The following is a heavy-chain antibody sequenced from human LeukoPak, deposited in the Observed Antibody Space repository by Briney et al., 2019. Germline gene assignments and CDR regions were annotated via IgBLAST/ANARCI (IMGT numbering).Heavy chain of an antibody. V-gene: IGHV1-18*01. J-gene: IGHJ4*02. CDR2: ISGYNGNT. Sequence: ASVKVSCKTSGYTFTSSGISWVRQVPGQGLEWMGYISGYNGNTNYAQKLQDRVTLTTDASTSTAYMELRSLRSDDTAIYYCAKSKYGVNSCDFWGQGTLVTVSS. D-gene: IGHD4-17*01. CDR1: GYTFTSSG. CDR3: AKSKYGVNSCDF.